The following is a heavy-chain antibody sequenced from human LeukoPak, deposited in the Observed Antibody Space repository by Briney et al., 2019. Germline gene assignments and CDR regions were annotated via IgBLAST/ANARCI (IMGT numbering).Heavy chain of an antibody. J-gene: IGHJ4*02. CDR2: ITPYNGDT. V-gene: IGHV1-18*01. Sequence: ASVKVSCKASGYTFITYGITWVRQAPGQGLEWMGGITPYNGDTNYAQNLQDRVTMTTDTSTSTAYMELRSLRSDDTAVYFCARVAGVSYNYFDSWGQGTLVTVSS. CDR1: GYTFITYG. CDR3: ARVAGVSYNYFDS. D-gene: IGHD1-26*01.